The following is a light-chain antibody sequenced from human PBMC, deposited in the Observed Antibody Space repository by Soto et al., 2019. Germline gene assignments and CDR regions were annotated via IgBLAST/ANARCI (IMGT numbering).Light chain of an antibody. CDR2: EVS. CDR1: SSDVGGYNY. V-gene: IGLV2-8*01. J-gene: IGLJ2*01. Sequence: QSVLTQPPSASGSPGQSVTISCIGTSSDVGGYNYVSWYQQHPGKAPKLMIYEVSKRPSGVPDRISGSKSGNTASLTVSGLQAEDEADYYCSSYAASNNLGVFGGGTKVTVL. CDR3: SSYAASNNLGV.